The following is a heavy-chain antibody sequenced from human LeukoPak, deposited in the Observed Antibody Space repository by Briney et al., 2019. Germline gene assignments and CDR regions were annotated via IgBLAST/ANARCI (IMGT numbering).Heavy chain of an antibody. CDR1: GGSISSGTYY. J-gene: IGHJ4*02. CDR2: ISHSGST. V-gene: IGHV4-30-2*01. Sequence: ASQTLSLTCTVSGGSISSGTYYWSWIRQPPGKGLEWIGYISHSGSTYYNPSLKSRVTISVDRSKNQFSLQLNSVTPEDTAVYYCARDLYRHFDYWGQGTLVTVSS. CDR3: ARDLYRHFDY. D-gene: IGHD5/OR15-5a*01.